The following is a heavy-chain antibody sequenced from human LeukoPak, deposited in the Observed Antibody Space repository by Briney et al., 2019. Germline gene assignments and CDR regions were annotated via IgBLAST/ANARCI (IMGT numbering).Heavy chain of an antibody. CDR2: IDNAGSIT. Sequence: PGGSLRLSCAASGFTFSNYWIHWVRQAPGKGLVWVSRIDNAGSITTYADSVQGRFTISRDNSKSTLCLQMNSLRAEDTAVYYCAKQLGYCSDGSCYFPYWGQGTLVTVSS. V-gene: IGHV3-74*03. CDR1: GFTFSNYW. J-gene: IGHJ4*02. CDR3: AKQLGYCSDGSCYFPY. D-gene: IGHD2-15*01.